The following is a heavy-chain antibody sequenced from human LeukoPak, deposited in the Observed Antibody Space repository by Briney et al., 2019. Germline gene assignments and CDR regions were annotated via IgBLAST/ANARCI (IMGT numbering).Heavy chain of an antibody. Sequence: ASVKVSCKASGYTFTGYYMHWVRQAPGEGLEWMGWINPNSGGTNYAQKFEGRVTMNRDTSISTDYMELSRLRSDDTAVYYCAREAVAGTWVFDYWGQGTLVTVSS. CDR1: GYTFTGYY. CDR3: AREAVAGTWVFDY. D-gene: IGHD6-19*01. CDR2: INPNSGGT. V-gene: IGHV1-2*02. J-gene: IGHJ4*02.